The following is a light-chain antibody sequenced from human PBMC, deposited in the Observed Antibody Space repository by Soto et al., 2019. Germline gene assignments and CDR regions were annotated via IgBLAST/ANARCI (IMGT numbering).Light chain of an antibody. V-gene: IGKV1-39*01. CDR3: TQSYNTPRT. CDR2: DVS. CDR1: QSISSW. J-gene: IGKJ1*01. Sequence: DIQIAQAPSPLSASVGVGVTITSRATQSISSWLAWYQQTPGKAPKLMIYDVSSLESGVTSRFSANGSRTDFTLNISSLKPVDFVTYAGTQSYNTPRTFAQGTKGDI.